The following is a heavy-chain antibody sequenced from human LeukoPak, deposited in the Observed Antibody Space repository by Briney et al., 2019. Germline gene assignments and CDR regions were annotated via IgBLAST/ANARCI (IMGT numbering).Heavy chain of an antibody. Sequence: GGSLRLSCAASGFTVSSNYMSWVRQAPVKGLEWVAVIWYDGSNKYYADSVKGRFTISRDNSKNTLYLQMNSLRAEDTAVYYCARDRAIDSLVLAFDIWGQGTMVTVSS. CDR2: IWYDGSNK. J-gene: IGHJ3*02. CDR1: GFTVSSNY. V-gene: IGHV3-33*08. D-gene: IGHD3-16*01. CDR3: ARDRAIDSLVLAFDI.